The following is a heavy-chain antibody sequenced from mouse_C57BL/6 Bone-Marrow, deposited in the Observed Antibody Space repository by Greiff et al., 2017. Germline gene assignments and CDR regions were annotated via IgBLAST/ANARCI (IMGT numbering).Heavy chain of an antibody. CDR2: ISGGGGNT. CDR1: GFTFSSYT. V-gene: IGHV5-9*01. Sequence: EVQLVESGGGLVKPGGSLKLSCAASGFTFSSYTMSWVRQTPEKRLEWVATISGGGGNTYYPDSVKGRFTISRDNAKNTLYLQMSSLRSEDTALYYCARIVYYFDYWGQGTTLTVSS. J-gene: IGHJ2*01. CDR3: ARIVYYFDY.